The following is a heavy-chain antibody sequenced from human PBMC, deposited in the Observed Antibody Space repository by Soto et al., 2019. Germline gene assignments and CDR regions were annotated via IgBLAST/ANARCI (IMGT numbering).Heavy chain of an antibody. J-gene: IGHJ4*02. Sequence: QVQLQESGPGLVKPSETLSLTCTVSGGSISSYYWSWIRQPPWKGLEWIGYIYYSGSTNYNPSFKSRVTISVDTSKNQFSLKLSSVTASDTAVYYCARGDYYDSSGYYDLDYWGQGTLVTVSS. D-gene: IGHD3-22*01. CDR2: IYYSGST. CDR3: ARGDYYDSSGYYDLDY. V-gene: IGHV4-59*01. CDR1: GGSISSYY.